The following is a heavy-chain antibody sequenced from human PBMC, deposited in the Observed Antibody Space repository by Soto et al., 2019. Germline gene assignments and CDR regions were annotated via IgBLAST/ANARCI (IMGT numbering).Heavy chain of an antibody. J-gene: IGHJ6*02. CDR2: ISSSSSYI. V-gene: IGHV3-21*01. CDR1: GFTFSSYS. CDR3: ARAPYNWNDDTYSYYAAMEG. Sequence: SGGSMRLSCAASGFTFSSYSMNWVRQAPGKGLEWVSSISSSSSYIYYADSVKGRFTISRDNAKNSLYLQMNSLRAEDTAVYYCARAPYNWNDDTYSYYAAMEGWGQGNTVTVSS. D-gene: IGHD1-1*01.